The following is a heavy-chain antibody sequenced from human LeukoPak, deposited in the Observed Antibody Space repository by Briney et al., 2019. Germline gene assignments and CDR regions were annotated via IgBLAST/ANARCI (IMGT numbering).Heavy chain of an antibody. J-gene: IGHJ3*02. D-gene: IGHD2/OR15-2a*01. CDR3: ARGTFRDYAFDI. CDR1: GFTFSSYW. Sequence: PGGSLRLSCAASGFTFSSYWMSWVRQAPGKGLEWVAYINQDGSEKYYVDSVKGRFTISRDNAKNSLYLQMNSLRAEDTAVYYCARGTFRDYAFDIWGQGTMVTVSS. V-gene: IGHV3-7*01. CDR2: INQDGSEK.